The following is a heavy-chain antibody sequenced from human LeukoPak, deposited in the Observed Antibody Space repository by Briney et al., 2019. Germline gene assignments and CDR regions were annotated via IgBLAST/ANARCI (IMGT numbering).Heavy chain of an antibody. CDR2: MNPNSGNT. J-gene: IGHJ6*03. CDR3: ARVTDYYDSSGYPPGYYYYMDV. D-gene: IGHD3-22*01. CDR1: GYTFTSYD. V-gene: IGHV1-8*02. Sequence: VASVKVSCKASGYTFTSYDINWVRQATGQGLEWMGWMNPNSGNTGYAQKLQGRVTMTTDTSTSTAYMELRSLRSDDTAVYYCARVTDYYDSSGYPPGYYYYMDVWGKGTTVTISS.